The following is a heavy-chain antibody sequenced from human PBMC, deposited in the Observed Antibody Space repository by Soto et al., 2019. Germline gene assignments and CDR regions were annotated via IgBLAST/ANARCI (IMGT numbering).Heavy chain of an antibody. CDR1: GYSCANYW. CDR2: IYPGDSDA. V-gene: IGHV5-51*01. D-gene: IGHD3-22*01. CDR3: ATQGYESSGYFDY. Sequence: GESLKISCETSGYSCANYWVGWVRQMHGHGPERIWIIYPGDSDAEYSPSIEGQVTISVGKSVRTAYLQWSSLKASDTAMYYCATQGYESSGYFDYWGQGTLVTVSS. J-gene: IGHJ4*02.